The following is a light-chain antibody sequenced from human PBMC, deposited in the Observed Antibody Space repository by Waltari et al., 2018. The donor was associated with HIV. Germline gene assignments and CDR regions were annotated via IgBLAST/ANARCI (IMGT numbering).Light chain of an antibody. Sequence: AVTQPASVSGLPGQSTTISCTGDDTAFSLYTFVSWYQQHAGKPPRLMLYDVDSRASGVSDRFSGSMSGNTASLTISGLRAEDEGHYYCASFTGDNTVMFGGGTEVTVL. J-gene: IGLJ3*02. CDR2: DVD. V-gene: IGLV2-14*03. CDR1: DTAFSLYTF. CDR3: ASFTGDNTVM.